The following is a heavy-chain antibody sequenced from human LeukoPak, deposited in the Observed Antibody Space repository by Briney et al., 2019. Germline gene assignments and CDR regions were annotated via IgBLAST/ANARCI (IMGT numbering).Heavy chain of an antibody. CDR1: GYSFTSHG. CDR3: ARSSLRNDFWSGLYYYYYGMDV. V-gene: IGHV1-18*04. J-gene: IGHJ6*02. Sequence: ASVKVSCKASGYSFTSHGISWVRQAPGEGLEWMGWISAYNGDTNYAQKLQGRVTMTTDTSTSTAYMELRSLRSDDTAVYYCARSSLRNDFWSGLYYYYYGMDVWGQGTTVTVSS. CDR2: ISAYNGDT. D-gene: IGHD3-3*01.